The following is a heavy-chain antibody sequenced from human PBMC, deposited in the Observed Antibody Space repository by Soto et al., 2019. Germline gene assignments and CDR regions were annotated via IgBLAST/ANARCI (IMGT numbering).Heavy chain of an antibody. CDR3: ARALREKSPYYYYYMDV. J-gene: IGHJ6*03. V-gene: IGHV1-8*01. CDR1: GYTFTSYD. Sequence: ASVKVSCKASGYTFTSYDINWVRQATGQGLEWMGWMNPNSGNTGYAQKFQGRVTMTRNTSISTAYMELSSLRSEDTAVYYCARALREKSPYYYYYMDVWGKGTTVTVSS. D-gene: IGHD1-26*01. CDR2: MNPNSGNT.